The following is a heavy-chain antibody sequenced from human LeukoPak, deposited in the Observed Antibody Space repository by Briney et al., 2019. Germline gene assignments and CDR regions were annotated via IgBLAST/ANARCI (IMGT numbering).Heavy chain of an antibody. V-gene: IGHV1-18*01. D-gene: IGHD6-19*01. CDR2: ISAYNGNT. CDR1: GYTFTSYG. Sequence: ASVKVSCKSSGYTFTSYGISWVRQAPGQGLEWLGWISAYNGNTNYAQKLQGRVTMTTDKSTSTAYMELRSLRSDDTAVYYCARGYSSGPSNDYWGQGTLVTVSS. J-gene: IGHJ4*02. CDR3: ARGYSSGPSNDY.